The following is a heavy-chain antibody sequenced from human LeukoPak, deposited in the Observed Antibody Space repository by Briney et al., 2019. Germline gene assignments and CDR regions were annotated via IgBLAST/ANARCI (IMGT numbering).Heavy chain of an antibody. V-gene: IGHV3-23*01. D-gene: IGHD3-3*01. Sequence: GGSLRLSCAASGFTFSTYALSWVRQAPGKGLEWVSTISGSGASTYYADSVKGRFTISRDNSKNTLYLQMNNLRGEDTAVYSCAKRVDYDFWSGNWYFDLWGRGTLATVSS. J-gene: IGHJ2*01. CDR2: ISGSGAST. CDR1: GFTFSTYA. CDR3: AKRVDYDFWSGNWYFDL.